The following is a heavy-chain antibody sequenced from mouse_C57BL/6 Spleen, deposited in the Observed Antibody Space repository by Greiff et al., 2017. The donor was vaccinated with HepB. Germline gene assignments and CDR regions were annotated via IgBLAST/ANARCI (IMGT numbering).Heavy chain of an antibody. CDR3: ARVSQDDYDSAWFDY. CDR1: GYTFTSYW. V-gene: IGHV1-64*01. D-gene: IGHD2-4*01. J-gene: IGHJ3*01. Sequence: QVQLQQSGAELVKPGASVKLSCKASGYTFTSYWMHWVKQRPGQGLEWIGMIDPNSGSTNYNEKFKSKATLTVDKASSTAYMQLSSLTSEDSAVSYCARVSQDDYDSAWFDYWGQGTLVTVSA. CDR2: IDPNSGST.